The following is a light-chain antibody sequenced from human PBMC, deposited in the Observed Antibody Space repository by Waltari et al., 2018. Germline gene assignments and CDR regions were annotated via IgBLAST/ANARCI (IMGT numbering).Light chain of an antibody. CDR1: QSLCNNDGNTF. Sequence: DVVMTQSPLSLPVTLGQPASISCRSSQSLCNNDGNTFLSWFQQRPGQSPRRLIYKVSNRDSGVPDRFSGSGSGTDFTLKISRVEAEDVGVYYCMQGLHWPRTFGQGTKVEIK. V-gene: IGKV2-30*01. J-gene: IGKJ1*01. CDR2: KVS. CDR3: MQGLHWPRT.